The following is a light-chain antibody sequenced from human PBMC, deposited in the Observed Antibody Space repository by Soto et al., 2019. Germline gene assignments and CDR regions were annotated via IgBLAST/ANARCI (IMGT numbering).Light chain of an antibody. V-gene: IGKV3-15*01. CDR3: QQYSSSLT. J-gene: IGKJ4*02. Sequence: EIFMTQSPATLSVFPGERVILSCRASQSVGSPLAWYQQKPGQAPRLLIRGASTRATGVPARFSGSGSGTEFTLTISSLQSEDFAVYYCQQYSSSLTFGGGTTLEIK. CDR1: QSVGSP. CDR2: GAS.